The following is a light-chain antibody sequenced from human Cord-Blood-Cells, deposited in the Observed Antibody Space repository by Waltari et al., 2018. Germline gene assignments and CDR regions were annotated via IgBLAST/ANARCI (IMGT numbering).Light chain of an antibody. CDR1: KLGDKY. CDR2: QDR. Sequence: SYELTQPPSVSVSPGQTASITCSGDKLGDKYACWYQQKPGKSPVLIVYQDRTRPSGIPEGSSGSNSWNTATLTISGTQAMEEADYYCQAWDSSTAVFSGGTKLTVL. J-gene: IGLJ3*02. V-gene: IGLV3-1*01. CDR3: QAWDSSTAV.